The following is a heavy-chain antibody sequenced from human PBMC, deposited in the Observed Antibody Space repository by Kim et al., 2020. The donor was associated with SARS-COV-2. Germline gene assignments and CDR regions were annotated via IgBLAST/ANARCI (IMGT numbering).Heavy chain of an antibody. D-gene: IGHD1-26*01. CDR2: IYYSGST. Sequence: SETLSLTCTVSGGSISSSSYYWGWIRQPPGKGLEWIGSIYYSGSTYYNPSLKSRVTISVDTSKNQFSLKLSSVTAADTAVYYCAGSGSYSDWYFDLWGRGTLVTVSS. V-gene: IGHV4-39*01. CDR1: GGSISSSSYY. CDR3: AGSGSYSDWYFDL. J-gene: IGHJ2*01.